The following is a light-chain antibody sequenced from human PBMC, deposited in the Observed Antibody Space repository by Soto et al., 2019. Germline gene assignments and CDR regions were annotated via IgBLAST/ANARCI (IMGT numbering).Light chain of an antibody. J-gene: IGKJ2*01. CDR2: GAS. CDR3: QQVYDFPHT. Sequence: DIQMTQSPSSLSASVGDRVTITCPTSQTINNYLNWYRQKPGKVPEVLIYGASSLQRGVSSRFTGSASRTYFTLTISSLQPEDFATYDCQQVYDFPHTFGQGTKVEV. CDR1: QTINNY. V-gene: IGKV1-39*01.